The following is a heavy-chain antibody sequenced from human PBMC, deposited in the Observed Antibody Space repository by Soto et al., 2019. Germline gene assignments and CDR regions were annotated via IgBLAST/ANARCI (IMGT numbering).Heavy chain of an antibody. D-gene: IGHD1-26*01. J-gene: IGHJ6*02. V-gene: IGHV4-59*01. CDR3: AGLLLERDYYYGMDV. Sequence: QVQLQESGPGLVKPSETLSLTCTVSGGSISSYYWSWIRQPPGKGLEWIGYIYYSGSTNYNPSLKSRVTISVDTSKNQFSLKLSSVTAADTAVYYCAGLLLERDYYYGMDVWGQGTTVTVSS. CDR2: IYYSGST. CDR1: GGSISSYY.